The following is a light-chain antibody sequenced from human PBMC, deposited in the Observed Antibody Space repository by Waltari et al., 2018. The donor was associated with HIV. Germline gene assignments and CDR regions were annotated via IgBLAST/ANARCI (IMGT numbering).Light chain of an antibody. J-gene: IGLJ2*01. V-gene: IGLV3-19*01. CDR1: SLRSYY. CDR2: GKN. CDR3: NSRDSSDNHVL. Sequence: SSELTQDPAVSVALGQTVRITCQGDSLRSYYTSWYQQKPGQDPVLVIYGKNNRPPGIPDRFSGSSAGNTASLTISGTQAEDEADYYCNSRDSSDNHVLFGGGTKLTVL.